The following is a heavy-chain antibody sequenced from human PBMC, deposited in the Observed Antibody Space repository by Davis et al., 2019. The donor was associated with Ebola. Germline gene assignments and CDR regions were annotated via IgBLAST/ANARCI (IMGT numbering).Heavy chain of an antibody. Sequence: ASVKVSCKASGYTFTNYGISWVRQAPGQGLEWMGRINPNSGGSNYAQKFQGRVTMTRDTSISTAYMELSRLRSDDTAVYYCARGEDCTSASCSTYWGQGTLVTVSS. CDR1: GYTFTNYG. D-gene: IGHD2-2*01. J-gene: IGHJ4*02. V-gene: IGHV1-2*06. CDR2: INPNSGGS. CDR3: ARGEDCTSASCSTY.